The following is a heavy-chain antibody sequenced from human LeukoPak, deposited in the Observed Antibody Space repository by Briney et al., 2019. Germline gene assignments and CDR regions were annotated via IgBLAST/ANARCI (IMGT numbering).Heavy chain of an antibody. CDR2: IYTSGST. CDR1: GGSISSYY. Sequence: SETLSLTCTVSGGSISSYYWSWIRQPAGKGLEWIGRIYTSGSTNYNPSLKSRVTMSVDTSKNQFSLKLSSVTAADTAVYYCASTTLMVYAKRHHYFDYWGQGTLVTVSS. D-gene: IGHD2-8*01. J-gene: IGHJ4*02. CDR3: ASTTLMVYAKRHHYFDY. V-gene: IGHV4-4*07.